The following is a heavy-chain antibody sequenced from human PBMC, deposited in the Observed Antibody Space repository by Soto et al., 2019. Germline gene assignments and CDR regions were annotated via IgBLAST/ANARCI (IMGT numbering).Heavy chain of an antibody. Sequence: SETLSLTGTVSGGAISSYYWSWIRQPPGKGLEWIGYIYYSGSTNYNPSLKSRVTISVDTSKNQFSLKLSSVTAADTAVYYCARGGLRYFDWSPFDYWGQGTLVTVSS. V-gene: IGHV4-59*01. CDR3: ARGGLRYFDWSPFDY. CDR2: IYYSGST. J-gene: IGHJ4*02. CDR1: GGAISSYY. D-gene: IGHD3-9*01.